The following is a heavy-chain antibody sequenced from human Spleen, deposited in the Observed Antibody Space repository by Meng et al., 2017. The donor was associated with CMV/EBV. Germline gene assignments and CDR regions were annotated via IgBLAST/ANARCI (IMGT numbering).Heavy chain of an antibody. Sequence: SFRRCAFSCVRQAPGQGLAWMVWILPIFGTANYAQKFQGRVTITTDESTSTAYMELSSLRSEDTAVYYCASRPGYCSSTSCYGWFDPWGQGTLVTVSS. CDR3: ASRPGYCSSTSCYGWFDP. J-gene: IGHJ5*02. D-gene: IGHD2-2*01. CDR1: SFRRCA. V-gene: IGHV1-69*05. CDR2: ILPIFGTA.